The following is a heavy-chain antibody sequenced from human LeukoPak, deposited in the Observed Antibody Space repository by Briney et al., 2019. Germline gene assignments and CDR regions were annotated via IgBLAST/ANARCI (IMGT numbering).Heavy chain of an antibody. J-gene: IGHJ6*03. Sequence: ASVKVSCKASGYTFTSYGISWVRQAPGQGLEWMGWISAYNGNTNYAQKLQGRVTMTTDTSTSTAYMELRSLRSEDTAVYYCARAPQVPAAITYYYYYMDVWGKGTTVTVSS. CDR3: ARAPQVPAAITYYYYYMDV. V-gene: IGHV1-18*01. D-gene: IGHD2-2*01. CDR1: GYTFTSYG. CDR2: ISAYNGNT.